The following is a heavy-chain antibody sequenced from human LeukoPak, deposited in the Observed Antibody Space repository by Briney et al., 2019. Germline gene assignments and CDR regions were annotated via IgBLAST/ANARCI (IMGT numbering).Heavy chain of an antibody. J-gene: IGHJ4*02. Sequence: PGGSLRHSCAASGFTFSSYAMSWVRQAPGKGLEWVSAISGSGGSTYYADSVKGRFTISRDNSKNTLYLQMNSLRAEDTAVYYCAKSYCGGDCNAFDYWGQGTLVTVSS. CDR3: AKSYCGGDCNAFDY. CDR2: ISGSGGST. CDR1: GFTFSSYA. V-gene: IGHV3-23*01. D-gene: IGHD2-21*01.